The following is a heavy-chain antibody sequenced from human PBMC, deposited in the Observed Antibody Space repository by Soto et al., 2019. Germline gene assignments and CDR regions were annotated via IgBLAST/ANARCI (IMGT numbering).Heavy chain of an antibody. J-gene: IGHJ4*02. Sequence: SVKVSCKASGFTFTSSAVQWVRQARGQRLEWIGWIVVGSGNTNYAQKFQERVTITRDMSTSTAYMELSSLRSEDTAVYYCAAADYYDSSGYYYFYWGQGTLVTVSS. CDR1: GFTFTSSA. CDR3: AAADYYDSSGYYYFY. CDR2: IVVGSGNT. D-gene: IGHD3-22*01. V-gene: IGHV1-58*01.